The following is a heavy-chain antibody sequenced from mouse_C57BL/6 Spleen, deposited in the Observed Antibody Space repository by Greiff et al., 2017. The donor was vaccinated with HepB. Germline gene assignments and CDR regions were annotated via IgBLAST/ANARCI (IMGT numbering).Heavy chain of an antibody. J-gene: IGHJ2*01. CDR1: GYSITSGYY. V-gene: IGHV3-6*01. CDR2: ISYDGSN. Sequence: EVKLQESGPGLVKPSQSLSLTCSVTGYSITSGYYWNWIRQFPGNKLEWMGYISYDGSNNYNPSLKNRSSITRDTSKNQFFLKLNSVTTEDTATYYCARGRYGSPDYWGQGTTLTVSS. CDR3: ARGRYGSPDY. D-gene: IGHD1-1*01.